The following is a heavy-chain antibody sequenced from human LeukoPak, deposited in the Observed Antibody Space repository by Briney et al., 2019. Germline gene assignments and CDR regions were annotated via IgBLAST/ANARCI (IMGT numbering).Heavy chain of an antibody. CDR2: INHSGST. J-gene: IGHJ6*03. Sequence: PSETLSLTCAVYGGSFSGYYWSWIRQPPGKGLEWIGEINHSGSTNYNPSLKSRVTISVDTSKNQFSLKLSSVTAADTAVYYCARVNSSGWYYYYYMDVWGKGTTVTVSS. V-gene: IGHV4-34*01. CDR3: ARVNSSGWYYYYYMDV. D-gene: IGHD6-19*01. CDR1: GGSFSGYY.